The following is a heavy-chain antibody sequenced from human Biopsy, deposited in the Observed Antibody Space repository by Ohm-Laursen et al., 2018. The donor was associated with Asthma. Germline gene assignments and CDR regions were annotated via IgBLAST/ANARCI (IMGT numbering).Heavy chain of an antibody. Sequence: SLRLSCAASGFAVSRDYMFWVRQAPGKGLEWVSVIYSGGTSHTADSVKGRFTISRDNSQNTLSLEMNSLRVEDTAVYYCARDLRSDNWNPWGMDVWGLGTTVTVAS. V-gene: IGHV3-66*02. D-gene: IGHD1-20*01. J-gene: IGHJ6*02. CDR1: GFAVSRDY. CDR3: ARDLRSDNWNPWGMDV. CDR2: IYSGGTS.